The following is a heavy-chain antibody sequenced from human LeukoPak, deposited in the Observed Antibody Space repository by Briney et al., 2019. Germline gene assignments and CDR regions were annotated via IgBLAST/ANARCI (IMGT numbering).Heavy chain of an antibody. Sequence: SETLSLTCVVYGGSFSGYYWSWIRQPPGKGLEWIGEINHSGSTNYNPSLKSRVTISVDTSKNQFSLKLSSVTAADTAVYYCARGKSIEYSSSWYGRGVFDIWGQGTMVTVSS. CDR1: GGSFSGYY. V-gene: IGHV4-34*01. CDR3: ARGKSIEYSSSWYGRGVFDI. CDR2: INHSGST. D-gene: IGHD6-13*01. J-gene: IGHJ3*02.